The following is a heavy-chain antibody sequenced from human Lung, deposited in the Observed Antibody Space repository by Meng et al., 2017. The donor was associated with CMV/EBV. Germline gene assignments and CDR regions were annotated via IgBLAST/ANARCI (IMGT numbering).Heavy chain of an antibody. D-gene: IGHD3-22*01. CDR2: IYYSGST. Sequence: LXXTVSGGSISSSSYYWGWIRQPPGKGLEWIGSIYYSGSTYYNPSLKSRVTISVDTSKNQFSLKLSSVTAADTAVYYCASTEDYYDSSGYDYWGQGXLLTVSS. CDR3: ASTEDYYDSSGYDY. J-gene: IGHJ4*02. CDR1: GGSISSSSYY. V-gene: IGHV4-39*01.